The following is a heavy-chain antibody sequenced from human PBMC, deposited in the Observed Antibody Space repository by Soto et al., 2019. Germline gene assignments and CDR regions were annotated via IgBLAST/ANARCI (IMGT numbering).Heavy chain of an antibody. V-gene: IGHV1-8*01. D-gene: IGHD3-10*01. CDR1: GYTFTSYD. CDR3: ARGRVTMVRGVITPFDY. CDR2: MNPNSGNT. J-gene: IGHJ4*02. Sequence: QVQLVQSGAEVKKPGASVKVSCKASGYTFTSYDINWVRQATGQGLEWMGWMNPNSGNTGYAQKFQGRVTMSRNTSKSTAYMVLSSLRSEDTAVYYCARGRVTMVRGVITPFDYWGQGTLVTVSS.